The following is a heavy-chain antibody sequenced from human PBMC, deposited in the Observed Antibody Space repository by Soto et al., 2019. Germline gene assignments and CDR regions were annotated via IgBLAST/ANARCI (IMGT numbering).Heavy chain of an antibody. CDR1: GGSFSGYD. J-gene: IGHJ4*02. CDR3: ARGRRPHGPFAVAGYFDY. Sequence: NPSETLSLTCAVYGGSFSGYDWSWIRLPPGKGLEWIGDINHSGSTNYNPSLKSRVTISVDTSKNQFSLTVSSVTAADSTVYYCARGRRPHGPFAVAGYFDYWGQGALVTVSS. CDR2: INHSGST. D-gene: IGHD6-19*01. V-gene: IGHV4-34*01.